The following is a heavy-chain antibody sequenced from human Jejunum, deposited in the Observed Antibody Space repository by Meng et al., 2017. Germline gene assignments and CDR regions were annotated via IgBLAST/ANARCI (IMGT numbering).Heavy chain of an antibody. CDR1: GYRFSNFH. CDR2: ITPNGDTT. V-gene: IGHV1-46*01. CDR3: AKEVTTGVGANDL. Sequence: QVQLVQDGAEGREPGASLTVSCKASGYRFSNFHMHWLRQAPGQGLEWMGIITPNGDTTRYSQNLQGRLTMTRDTSTSTLYMELSSLTSDDTAVYYCAKEVTTGVGANDLWGQGTLVTVSS. D-gene: IGHD1-26*01. J-gene: IGHJ5*02.